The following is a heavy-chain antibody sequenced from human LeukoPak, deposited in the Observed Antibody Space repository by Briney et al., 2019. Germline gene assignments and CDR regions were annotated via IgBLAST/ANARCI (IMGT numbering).Heavy chain of an antibody. Sequence: GGSLRLSCAASGFTFTNYAMSWVRQAPGKGLEWVSGMSGRGVSTYYADSVKGRFTISSDNSKNTLYLLMNSLRVEDTSVYYCVRGDNRDYWGQGTLVTVSS. CDR1: GFTFTNYA. D-gene: IGHD1-14*01. CDR3: VRGDNRDY. V-gene: IGHV3-23*01. CDR2: MSGRGVST. J-gene: IGHJ4*02.